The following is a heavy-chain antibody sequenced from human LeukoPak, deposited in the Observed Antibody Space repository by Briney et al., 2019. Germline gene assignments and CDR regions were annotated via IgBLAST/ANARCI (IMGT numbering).Heavy chain of an antibody. D-gene: IGHD1-26*01. CDR1: GGSVSSGSYY. J-gene: IGHJ5*02. V-gene: IGHV4-61*01. Sequence: SETLSLTCTVSGGSVSSGSYYWSWIRQPPGKGLEWIGYIHYSGSTNYNPSLKSRVTISVDTSKNQFSLKLSSVTAADAAVYYCARDMGYGANWFDPWGQGTLVTVSS. CDR3: ARDMGYGANWFDP. CDR2: IHYSGST.